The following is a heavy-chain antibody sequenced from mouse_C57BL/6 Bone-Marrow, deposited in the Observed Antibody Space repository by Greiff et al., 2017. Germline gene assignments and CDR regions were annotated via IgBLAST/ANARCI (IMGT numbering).Heavy chain of an antibody. Sequence: EVQLQQSGTVLARPGASVKMSCKTSGYTFTSYWMHWVKQRPGQGLEWIGDIYPGNGDTSSNQKFKGKAKLTAVTSASTAYMELSSLTNEDSAVYYCTKYEGYYGRYYFDYWGQGTTLTVSS. D-gene: IGHD1-1*02. CDR2: IYPGNGDT. CDR3: TKYEGYYGRYYFDY. J-gene: IGHJ2*01. V-gene: IGHV1-5*01. CDR1: GYTFTSYW.